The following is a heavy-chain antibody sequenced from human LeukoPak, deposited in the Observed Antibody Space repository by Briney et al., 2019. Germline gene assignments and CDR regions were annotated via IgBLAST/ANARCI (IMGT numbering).Heavy chain of an antibody. Sequence: PGGSLRLSCAASGYIFSSYAMHWVRQAPGKGLEWVALISYDGSNKYYADSVKGRFTISRDNSKNTLYLQMNSLGAEDTAVYYCARGPNLVREYFQHWGQGARVAVSS. J-gene: IGHJ1*01. CDR2: ISYDGSNK. V-gene: IGHV3-30-3*01. CDR3: ARGPNLVREYFQH. CDR1: GYIFSSYA.